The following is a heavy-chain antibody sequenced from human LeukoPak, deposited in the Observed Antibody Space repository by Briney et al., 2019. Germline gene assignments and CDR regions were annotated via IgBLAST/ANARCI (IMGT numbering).Heavy chain of an antibody. CDR2: IRYDGSNK. CDR3: SRAGGGYSYGYYMDV. CDR1: GFTFSSYG. D-gene: IGHD5-18*01. V-gene: IGHV3-30*02. J-gene: IGHJ6*03. Sequence: TGGSLRLSCAASGFTFSSYGMHWVRQAPGKGLEWVAFIRYDGSNKYYADSVKGRFTISRDNSKNTLYLQMNSLRAEDTVVYYCSRAGGGYSYGYYMDVWGKGTTVTISS.